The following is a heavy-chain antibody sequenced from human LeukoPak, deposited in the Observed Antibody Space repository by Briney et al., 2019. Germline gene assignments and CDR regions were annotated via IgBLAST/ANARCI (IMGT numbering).Heavy chain of an antibody. D-gene: IGHD5-18*01. Sequence: PSETLSLTCTVSGGSISSYYWSWIRQPPGKGLEWIGYIYYSGSTNYNPSLKSRVTISVDTSKNQFSLKLSSATAADTAVYYCARDSVDTAMEHYFDYWGQGTLVTVSS. V-gene: IGHV4-59*01. CDR1: GGSISSYY. CDR3: ARDSVDTAMEHYFDY. CDR2: IYYSGST. J-gene: IGHJ4*02.